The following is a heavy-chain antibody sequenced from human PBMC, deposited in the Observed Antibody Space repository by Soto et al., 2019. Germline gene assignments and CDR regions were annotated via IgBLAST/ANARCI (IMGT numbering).Heavy chain of an antibody. D-gene: IGHD7-27*01. V-gene: IGHV3-30-3*01. CDR2: ISYDGSNK. CDR1: GFTFSSYA. CDR3: AKDLVGNYFDY. J-gene: IGHJ4*02. Sequence: AGGSLRLSCAASGFTFSSYAMHWVRQAPGKGLEWVAVISYDGSNKYYADSVKGRFTISRDNSKNTLYLQMNSLRAEDTAVYYCAKDLVGNYFDYWGQGTLVTVSS.